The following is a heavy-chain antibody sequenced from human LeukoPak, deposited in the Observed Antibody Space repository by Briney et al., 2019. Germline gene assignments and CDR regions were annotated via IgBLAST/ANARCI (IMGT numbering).Heavy chain of an antibody. CDR1: GYSFTAFY. D-gene: IGHD3-10*01. J-gene: IGHJ4*02. Sequence: ASVKVSCKTSGYSFTAFYIHWVRQAPGQGLEWMGWIHPRRGDTNYAQKFQGRVTMIRDTSISTAYLDLSSLRSDDTAVYYCARDGDYGAGSYYRGCIDFWGQGTPVTVSP. CDR2: IHPRRGDT. CDR3: ARDGDYGAGSYYRGCIDF. V-gene: IGHV1-2*02.